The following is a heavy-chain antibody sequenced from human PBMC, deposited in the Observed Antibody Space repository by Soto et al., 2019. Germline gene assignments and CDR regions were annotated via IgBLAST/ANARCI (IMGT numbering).Heavy chain of an antibody. Sequence: ASVKVSCKASGYTFYSHSISWVRQAPGQRLEWMGWINAGNNNIKYLQKFQGRVTITRDTSASTAYMELSSLRSEDTAVYYCARDLGGWPDYWGQGTLVTVSS. CDR1: GYTFYSHS. V-gene: IGHV1-3*01. CDR2: INAGNNNI. J-gene: IGHJ4*02. D-gene: IGHD2-15*01. CDR3: ARDLGGWPDY.